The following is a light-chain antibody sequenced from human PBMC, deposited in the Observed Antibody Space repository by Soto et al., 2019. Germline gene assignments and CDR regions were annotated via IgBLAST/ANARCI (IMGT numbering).Light chain of an antibody. J-gene: IGKJ4*02. CDR2: AAS. Sequence: DIQMTQSPASVSASLGDRVTITCRASQGIGVNLAWFQQKPGNVPKLLIYAASTLPSGVPSRFSGSGSGTDFTLTISSLQPEDFAIYYCQQYNSASLTFGEGTKVEIK. CDR3: QQYNSASLT. CDR1: QGIGVN. V-gene: IGKV1-27*01.